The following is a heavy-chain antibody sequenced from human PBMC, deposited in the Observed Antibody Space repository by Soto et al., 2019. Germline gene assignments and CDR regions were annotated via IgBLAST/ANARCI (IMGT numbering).Heavy chain of an antibody. CDR3: ARVTRVVEWLRFDP. D-gene: IGHD3-3*01. CDR2: IIPIFGTA. V-gene: IGHV1-69*13. J-gene: IGHJ5*02. CDR1: GGTFSSYA. Sequence: SVKVSCKASGGTFSSYAISWVRQAPGQGLEWMGGIIPIFGTANYAQKFQGRVTITADESTSTAYMELSSLRSEDTAVYYCARVTRVVEWLRFDPWGQGTLVTVSS.